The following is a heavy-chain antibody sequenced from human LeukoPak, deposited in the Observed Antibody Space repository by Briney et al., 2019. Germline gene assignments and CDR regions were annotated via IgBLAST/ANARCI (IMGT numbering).Heavy chain of an antibody. D-gene: IGHD5-24*01. CDR3: ARESWHGLDY. Sequence: GGSLRLSCAASGFTLSSYEMNWVRQAPGKGLEWVSYISSSGSTIYYTDSVKGRFTISRDNAKNSLYLQMNSLRAEDTAVYYCARESWHGLDYWGQGTLVTVSS. V-gene: IGHV3-48*03. CDR1: GFTLSSYE. CDR2: ISSSGSTI. J-gene: IGHJ4*02.